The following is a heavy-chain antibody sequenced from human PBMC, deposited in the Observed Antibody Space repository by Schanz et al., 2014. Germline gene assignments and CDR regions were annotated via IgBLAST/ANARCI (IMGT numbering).Heavy chain of an antibody. J-gene: IGHJ5*02. CDR1: GFTFSNYG. CDR3: ASDYNYFETEAP. Sequence: VQLVESGGGLVQPGGSLRVSCAASGFTFSNYGLVWVRQAPGKGLEWVAVISYDGVNTYYADSVKGRFTISRDNSKNTLYLQVNSLRAEDTAVYYCASDYNYFETEAPWGQGTLVTVSS. D-gene: IGHD3-16*01. CDR2: ISYDGVNT. V-gene: IGHV3-30*03.